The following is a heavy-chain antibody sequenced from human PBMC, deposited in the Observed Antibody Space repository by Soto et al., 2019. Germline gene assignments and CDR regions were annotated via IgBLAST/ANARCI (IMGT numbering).Heavy chain of an antibody. CDR2: ITGSGSLI. V-gene: IGHV3-11*01. D-gene: IGHD6-6*01. Sequence: QVQLVESGGGLVKPGGSLRLSCAASGFTFSDYYMSWIRQAPGKGLEWVSYITGSGSLIYYTESVKGRFTISRDNAKNSLYLQMNSLRAEDTAVYYCARGEDDYSRSSVGYWGLGTLVTVSS. CDR1: GFTFSDYY. J-gene: IGHJ4*02. CDR3: ARGEDDYSRSSVGY.